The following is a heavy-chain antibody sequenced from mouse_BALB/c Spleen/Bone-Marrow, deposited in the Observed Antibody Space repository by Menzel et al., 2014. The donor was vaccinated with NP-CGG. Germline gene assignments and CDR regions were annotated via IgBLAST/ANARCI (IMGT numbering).Heavy chain of an antibody. CDR3: VRRNPCWYFDV. J-gene: IGHJ1*01. Sequence: EVKVVESGGGLVQPKGSLKLSCAASGFTFNTYAMNWVRQAPGKGLEWVARIRSKSNNYATYYADSVKDRFTISRDDSQSMLYLQMNNLKTEDAAMYYCVRRNPCWYFDVWGAGTTVTVSS. CDR1: GFTFNTYA. V-gene: IGHV10-1*02. CDR2: IRSKSNNYAT. D-gene: IGHD2-1*01.